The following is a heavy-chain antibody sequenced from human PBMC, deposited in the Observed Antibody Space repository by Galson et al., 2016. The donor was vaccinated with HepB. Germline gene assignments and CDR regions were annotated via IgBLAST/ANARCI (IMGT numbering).Heavy chain of an antibody. V-gene: IGHV3-74*01. CDR1: GFSFSSYW. CDR3: ARGLSSSWYDGFDM. D-gene: IGHD6-13*01. CDR2: INGDGSST. Sequence: SLRLSCAASGFSFSSYWMHWVRQAPGKGLVWVSRINGDGSSTSYADYVKGRFTISRDNAKNTLYLQMNSLRAEDTAVYYFARGLSSSWYDGFDMWGQGTMVTVSS. J-gene: IGHJ3*02.